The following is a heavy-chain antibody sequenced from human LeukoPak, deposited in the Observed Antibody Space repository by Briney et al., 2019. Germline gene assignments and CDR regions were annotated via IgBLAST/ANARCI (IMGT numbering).Heavy chain of an antibody. CDR2: IIPIFGTA. V-gene: IGHV1-69*05. CDR1: GGTCSSYA. D-gene: IGHD3-10*01. J-gene: IGHJ6*03. CDR3: ASHGSGNLYYYYMDV. Sequence: ASLKVCSKPAGGTCSSYASSWVRQARGQGLEWMGGIIPIFGTANYAQKSQGRVTITTDESTSTAYMELSSLRSEDTAVYYCASHGSGNLYYYYMDVWGKGTTVTVSS.